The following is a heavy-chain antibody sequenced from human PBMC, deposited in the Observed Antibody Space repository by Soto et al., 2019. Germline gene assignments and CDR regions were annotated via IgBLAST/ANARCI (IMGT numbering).Heavy chain of an antibody. Sequence: ASVKVSCKASGYTFSNYGITWVRQAPGQGLEWMGWVSAYNRNTNYAQKFEDRVTMTTDTSTGTAYMELRSLRSDDTAVYFCARERQWRPFPYWGQGTPVTVSS. V-gene: IGHV1-18*04. CDR2: VSAYNRNT. J-gene: IGHJ4*02. CDR1: GYTFSNYG. D-gene: IGHD2-8*01. CDR3: ARERQWRPFPY.